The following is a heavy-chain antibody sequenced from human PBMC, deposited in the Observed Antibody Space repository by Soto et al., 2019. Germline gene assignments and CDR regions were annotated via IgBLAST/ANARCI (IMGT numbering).Heavy chain of an antibody. V-gene: IGHV4-34*01. D-gene: IGHD2-15*01. CDR3: AREPRGYCSGGSCHFDY. Sequence: SETLSLTCAVYGGSFSGYYWSWIRQPPGKGLEWIGEINHSGSTNYNPSLKSRVTISVDTSKNQFSLKLSSVTAADTAVYYCAREPRGYCSGGSCHFDYWGQGTLVTVSS. CDR2: INHSGST. J-gene: IGHJ4*02. CDR1: GGSFSGYY.